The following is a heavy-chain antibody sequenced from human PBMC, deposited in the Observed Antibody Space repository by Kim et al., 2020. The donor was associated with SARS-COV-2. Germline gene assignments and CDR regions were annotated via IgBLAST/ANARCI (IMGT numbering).Heavy chain of an antibody. CDR1: GYTFTSYA. V-gene: IGHV7-4-1*02. CDR3: ARGGSSSWYLYYYYGMDV. Sequence: ASVKVSCKASGYTFTSYAMNWVRQAPGQGLEWMGWINTNTGNPTYAQGFTGRFVFSLDTPVSTAYLQISSLKAEDTAVYYCARGGSSSWYLYYYYGMDVWGQGTTVTVSS. J-gene: IGHJ6*02. CDR2: INTNTGNP. D-gene: IGHD6-13*01.